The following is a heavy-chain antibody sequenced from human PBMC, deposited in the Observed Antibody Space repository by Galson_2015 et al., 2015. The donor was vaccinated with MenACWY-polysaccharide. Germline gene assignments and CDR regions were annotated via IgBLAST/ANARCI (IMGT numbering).Heavy chain of an antibody. V-gene: IGHV3-11*01. CDR1: GFTFSDSY. CDR3: AKLGLKWDLPRDYSFYMDV. D-gene: IGHD1-26*01. CDR2: ISTSGTNI. J-gene: IGHJ6*03. Sequence: SLRLSCAASGFTFSDSYMNWIRQAPGKGLEWVSYISTSGTNIYHADSVQGRFTISRDNAKNSLYLQMNSLRAEDTAVYYCAKLGLKWDLPRDYSFYMDVWGKGTMVTVSS.